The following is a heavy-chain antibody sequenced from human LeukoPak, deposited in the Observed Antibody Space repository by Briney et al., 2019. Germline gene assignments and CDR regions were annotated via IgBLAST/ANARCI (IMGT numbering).Heavy chain of an antibody. CDR2: IYYSGST. V-gene: IGHV4-59*01. Sequence: SETLSLTCTVSGGSISSYYWSWIRLPPGKGLEWIGYIYYSGSTNYNPSLKSRVTISVDTSKNQFSLKLSSVTAADTAVYYCARANSGPFDYWGQGTLVTVSS. D-gene: IGHD5-12*01. J-gene: IGHJ4*02. CDR1: GGSISSYY. CDR3: ARANSGPFDY.